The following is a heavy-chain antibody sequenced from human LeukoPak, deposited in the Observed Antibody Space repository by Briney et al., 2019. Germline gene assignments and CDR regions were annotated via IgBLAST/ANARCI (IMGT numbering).Heavy chain of an antibody. V-gene: IGHV3-21*01. D-gene: IGHD4-17*01. CDR1: GFTFSSYS. J-gene: IGHJ3*02. CDR2: ISSSSSYI. CDR3: ARGEAYGDYVTAFDI. Sequence: PGGSLRLSCAASGFTFSSYSMNWVRQAPGKGLEWVSSISSSSSYIYYADSVKGRFTISRDNAKNALYLQMNSLRAEDTAVYYCARGEAYGDYVTAFDIWGQGTMVTVSS.